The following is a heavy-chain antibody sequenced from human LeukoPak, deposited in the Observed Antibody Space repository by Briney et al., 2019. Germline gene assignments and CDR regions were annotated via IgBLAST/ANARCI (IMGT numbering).Heavy chain of an antibody. CDR3: ARASMIRGLIIVGLDY. D-gene: IGHD3-10*01. CDR1: GFTFTSYG. J-gene: IGHJ4*02. CDR2: IWSDGSNK. V-gene: IGHV3-33*02. Sequence: PGGSLRLSCAASGFTFTSYGMHWVRQAPGKGLEWVAVIWSDGSNKYYADPAKGRFTISRDNSNNTLFLQMNSLRVEDTAVYYCARASMIRGLIIVGLDYWGQGTVVTVSS.